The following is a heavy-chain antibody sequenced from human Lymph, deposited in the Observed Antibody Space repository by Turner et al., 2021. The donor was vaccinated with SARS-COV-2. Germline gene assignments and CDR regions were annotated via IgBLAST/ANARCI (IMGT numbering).Heavy chain of an antibody. CDR1: GFTFSYYW. CDR2: IKQDGSEK. V-gene: IGHV3-7*01. Sequence: EVQLVESGGGLVQPGGSLRLSGAASGFTFSYYWMSWVRQAPGKGLEWVDNIKQDGSEKYYGDSVKGRFTISRDNAKNSLFLQMNSLRAEDTAVYYCARMGSSSWYFDYWGQGTLVTVSS. J-gene: IGHJ4*02. D-gene: IGHD1-26*01. CDR3: ARMGSSSWYFDY.